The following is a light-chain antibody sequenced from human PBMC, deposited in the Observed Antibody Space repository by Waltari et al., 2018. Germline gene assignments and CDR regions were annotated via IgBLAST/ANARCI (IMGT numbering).Light chain of an antibody. V-gene: IGKV3-11*01. CDR2: DAS. CDR3: QQRRNWPLT. J-gene: IGKJ4*01. Sequence: IVLTQSPAILSFPQGERSTLSCRSSQSVGTYFAWYQQRPGQSPRLLIYDASNRATGIPARFTGSGSETDFTLTISSLQPEDFAVYYCQQRRNWPLTFGGGTRVQI. CDR1: QSVGTY.